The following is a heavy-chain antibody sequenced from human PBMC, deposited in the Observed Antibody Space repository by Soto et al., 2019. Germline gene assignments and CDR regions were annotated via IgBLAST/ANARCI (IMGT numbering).Heavy chain of an antibody. CDR3: ARHDTTVIGD. V-gene: IGHV4-59*08. CDR1: GGSISSYY. D-gene: IGHD4-17*01. Sequence: SETLSLTCTVSGGSISSYYWSWIRQPPGKGLEWIGYISYSGSTNYNPSLKSRVTISIDTSKNQFSLRLRSVTAADTALYYCARHDTTVIGDWGQGTLVTVSS. CDR2: ISYSGST. J-gene: IGHJ4*02.